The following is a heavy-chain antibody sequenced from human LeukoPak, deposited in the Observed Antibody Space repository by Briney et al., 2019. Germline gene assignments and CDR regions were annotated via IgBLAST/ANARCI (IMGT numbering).Heavy chain of an antibody. D-gene: IGHD6-19*01. CDR1: GFTFNTYA. Sequence: GGSLRLSCAASGFTFNTYAMSWVRQAPGEGLEWVSGISSSSATTYYADSVKGRFSISRDNSHSTLFLQLNGLRAEDTAVYYCAKEHRSGWNLISFDLWGQGTLVTVSS. CDR3: AKEHRSGWNLISFDL. J-gene: IGHJ4*02. V-gene: IGHV3-23*01. CDR2: ISSSSATT.